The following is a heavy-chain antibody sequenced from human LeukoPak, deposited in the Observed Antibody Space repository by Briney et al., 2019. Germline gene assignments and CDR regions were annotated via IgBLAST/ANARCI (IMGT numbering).Heavy chain of an antibody. CDR2: IYYSGST. CDR3: ARMVTSTYYFDY. D-gene: IGHD4-23*01. V-gene: IGHV4-61*01. Sequence: SETLSLTCTVSGGSVSSDSYYWRWLRQPPGKGLEWIEHIYYSGSTNYKPSLKSRVTISVDTSKNQFSLKVSSVTAADTAVYYCARMVTSTYYFDYWGQGTLVTVSS. J-gene: IGHJ4*02. CDR1: GGSVSSDSYY.